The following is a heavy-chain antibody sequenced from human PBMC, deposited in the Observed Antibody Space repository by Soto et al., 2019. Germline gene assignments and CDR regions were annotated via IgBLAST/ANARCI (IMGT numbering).Heavy chain of an antibody. J-gene: IGHJ4*02. CDR3: ARGVPYYGSGSHYDY. D-gene: IGHD3-10*01. Sequence: SETLSLTCAVYGGSFSGYYWSWIRQPPGKGLEWIGEINHSGSTNYNPSLKSRVTISVDASKNQFSLKLSSVTAADTAVYYCARGVPYYGSGSHYDYWGQGTLVTVSS. V-gene: IGHV4-34*01. CDR1: GGSFSGYY. CDR2: INHSGST.